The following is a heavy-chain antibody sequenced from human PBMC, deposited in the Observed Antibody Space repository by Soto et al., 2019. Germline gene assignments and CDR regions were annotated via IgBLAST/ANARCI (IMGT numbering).Heavy chain of an antibody. D-gene: IGHD3-22*01. V-gene: IGHV1-18*01. CDR1: GYTFTSYG. Sequence: ASVKVSCKASGYTFTSYGISWVRQAPGQGLEWMGWLSAYNGDTNYAQKFQGRVTMTKDTSTDTAYMELSSLRSEDTAVYYCATVNYYDSSGPDDWGQGTLVTVSS. CDR3: ATVNYYDSSGPDD. J-gene: IGHJ4*02. CDR2: LSAYNGDT.